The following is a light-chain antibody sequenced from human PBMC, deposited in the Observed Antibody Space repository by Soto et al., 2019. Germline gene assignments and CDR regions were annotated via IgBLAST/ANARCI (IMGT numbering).Light chain of an antibody. V-gene: IGLV2-14*01. Sequence: SVLTQPASVSGSPGQSITISCTGSSSDVGAYNYVSWYQQHPGKAPKLMIYEVSNRPSGVSNRFSGSKSGNTASLTISGLQAEDEADYYCSSYTSTTTLVFGGGTKVTVL. CDR2: EVS. CDR1: SSDVGAYNY. CDR3: SSYTSTTTLV. J-gene: IGLJ3*02.